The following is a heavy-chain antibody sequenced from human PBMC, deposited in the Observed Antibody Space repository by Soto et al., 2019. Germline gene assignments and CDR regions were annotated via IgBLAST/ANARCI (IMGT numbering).Heavy chain of an antibody. J-gene: IGHJ4*02. D-gene: IGHD6-13*01. CDR2: IYYSGST. Sequence: QVQLQESGPGLVKPSETLSLTCTVSGGSISSYYWSWIRQPPGKGLEWIGYIYYSGSTNYNPSLKSRASXSXXXSXXQFSLKLSSVTAADTAVYYCARHGPIAAAGTVFDYWGQGTLVTVSS. CDR3: ARHGPIAAAGTVFDY. V-gene: IGHV4-59*08. CDR1: GGSISSYY.